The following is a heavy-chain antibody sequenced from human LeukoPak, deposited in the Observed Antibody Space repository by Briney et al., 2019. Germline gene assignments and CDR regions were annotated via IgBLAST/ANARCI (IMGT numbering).Heavy chain of an antibody. CDR3: AREYDIVVAVAAIWFDP. CDR2: INPNSGGT. Sequence: ASVKVSCKASGYTFTGYYMHWVRQAPGQGLEWMGWINPNSGGTNYAQKFQGRVTMTRDTSISTAYMELSRLRSDDTAVYYCAREYDIVVAVAAIWFDPWGQGTLVTVSS. D-gene: IGHD2-15*01. CDR1: GYTFTGYY. J-gene: IGHJ5*02. V-gene: IGHV1-2*02.